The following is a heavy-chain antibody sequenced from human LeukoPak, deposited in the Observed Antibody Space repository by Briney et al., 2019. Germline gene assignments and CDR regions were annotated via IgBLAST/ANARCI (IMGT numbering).Heavy chain of an antibody. CDR1: GGTFSSYA. V-gene: IGHV1-2*02. CDR2: INPNSGST. D-gene: IGHD4-23*01. CDR3: ARVSGLVVHYGGNSLFEY. J-gene: IGHJ4*02. Sequence: ASVKVSCKASGGTFSSYAISWVRQAPGQGLEWRGWINPNSGSTNYAQKFQGRVTMTRDTSISTAYMELSRLRSDDTAVYYCARVSGLVVHYGGNSLFEYWGQGALVTVSS.